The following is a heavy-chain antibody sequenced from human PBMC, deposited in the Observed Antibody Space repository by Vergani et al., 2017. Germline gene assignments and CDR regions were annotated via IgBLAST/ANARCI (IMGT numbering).Heavy chain of an antibody. CDR1: GGSISSGSYY. Sequence: QVQLQESGPGLVKPSQTLSLTCTVSGGSISSGSYYWRWIRQPAGKGLEWIGRIYTSGSTNYNPSLKSRVTISVDTSKNQFSLKLSSVTAADTAVYYCARSGGGYYFDYWGQGTLVTVSS. V-gene: IGHV4-61*02. CDR2: IYTSGST. J-gene: IGHJ4*02. D-gene: IGHD3-16*01. CDR3: ARSGGGYYFDY.